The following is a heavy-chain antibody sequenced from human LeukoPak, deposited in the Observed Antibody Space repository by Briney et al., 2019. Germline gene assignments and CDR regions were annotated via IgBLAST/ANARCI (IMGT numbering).Heavy chain of an antibody. J-gene: IGHJ5*02. CDR1: GGSISSYY. CDR3: ARGATGYTYGPTLINWFDP. V-gene: IGHV4-4*07. D-gene: IGHD5-18*01. Sequence: SETLSLTCTVSGGSISSYYWSWIRQPAGKGLEWIGRIDTSGNTNYKPSLKSRVTMSVDTSKNQFSLKLSSVTAADTAVYYCARGATGYTYGPTLINWFDPWGQGTLVTVSS. CDR2: IDTSGNT.